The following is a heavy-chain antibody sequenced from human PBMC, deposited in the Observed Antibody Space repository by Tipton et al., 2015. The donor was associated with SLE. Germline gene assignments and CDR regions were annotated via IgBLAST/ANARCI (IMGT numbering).Heavy chain of an antibody. CDR2: VSPSWDT. J-gene: IGHJ4*02. CDR3: ATRSYDYIWGGSRKYFFDD. V-gene: IGHV4-38-2*02. Sequence: TLSLTCTVSGYSISTGFYWGWIRQPPGNGLDWVGHVSPSWDTNYNPSLESRGTISRDTPNNQFSLKLNSVTAADTAIYYCATRSYDYIWGGSRKYFFDDWGQGALVTASS. D-gene: IGHD3-16*01. CDR1: GYSISTGFY.